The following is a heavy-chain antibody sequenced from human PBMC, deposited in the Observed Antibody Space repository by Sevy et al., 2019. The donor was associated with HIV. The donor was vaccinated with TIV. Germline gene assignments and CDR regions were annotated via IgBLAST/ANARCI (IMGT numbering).Heavy chain of an antibody. V-gene: IGHV3-7*01. CDR1: GFTFRNYW. D-gene: IGHD6-6*01. CDR3: ATDMFSSSSADAPDI. Sequence: GGSLRLSCAASGFTFRNYWMNWVRQAPGKGLEWVANIKQAGSGKYYVDSVKGRFTISRDNTKKSLFLQMNSLRVEDTAVYYCATDMFSSSSADAPDIWGQGTMVTVSS. J-gene: IGHJ3*02. CDR2: IKQAGSGK.